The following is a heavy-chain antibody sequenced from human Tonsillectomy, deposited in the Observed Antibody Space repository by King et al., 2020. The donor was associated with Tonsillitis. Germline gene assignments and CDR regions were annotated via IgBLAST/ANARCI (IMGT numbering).Heavy chain of an antibody. Sequence: QLVQSGGGLVKPGGSLRLSCAASGFTFSNYNMNWVRXAPGKGLXWVXXXXXGSSYIYYAXSLKGRFTISRDNAKNSLYLQIHSLRAEDTAVYYCARGAGGYWGHGTLVTVSS. CDR1: GFTFSNYN. D-gene: IGHD3-16*01. V-gene: IGHV3-21*01. CDR3: ARGAGGY. CDR2: XXXGSSYI. J-gene: IGHJ4*01.